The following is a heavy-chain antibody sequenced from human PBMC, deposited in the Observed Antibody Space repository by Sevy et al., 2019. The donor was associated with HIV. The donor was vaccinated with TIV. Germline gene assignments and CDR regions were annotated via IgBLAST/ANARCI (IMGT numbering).Heavy chain of an antibody. Sequence: SETLSLTCTVSGGSISSYYWNWLRQPPGKGLEWIGYIYYSGSTNYNPSLKSRVTISVDTSKNHFSLKLSSVTAAYTAVYYCARVPSWRGGFDYWGQGTLVTVSS. J-gene: IGHJ4*02. CDR2: IYYSGST. V-gene: IGHV4-59*12. CDR3: ARVPSWRGGFDY. D-gene: IGHD3-10*01. CDR1: GGSISSYY.